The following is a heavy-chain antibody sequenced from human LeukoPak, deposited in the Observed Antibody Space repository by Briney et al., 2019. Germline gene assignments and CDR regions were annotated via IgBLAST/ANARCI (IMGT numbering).Heavy chain of an antibody. V-gene: IGHV1-46*01. CDR3: ARGLSHIRTVTAGNTDPFGI. CDR2: INPSGGST. J-gene: IGHJ3*02. Sequence: ASVKVSCKASGHTFTSYYMHWVRQAPGQGLEWMGIINPSGGSTSYAQKFQGRVTMTRDMSTSTVYMELSSLRSEDTAVYYCARGLSHIRTVTAGNTDPFGIWGQGTMVTVSS. D-gene: IGHD4-17*01. CDR1: GHTFTSYY.